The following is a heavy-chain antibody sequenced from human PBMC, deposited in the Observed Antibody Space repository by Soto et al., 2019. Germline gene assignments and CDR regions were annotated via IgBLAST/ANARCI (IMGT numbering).Heavy chain of an antibody. V-gene: IGHV3-53*01. D-gene: IGHD2-15*01. Sequence: PGGSLRLSCAASGFTVSSNYMNWVRQAPGKGLEWVSIIWSAGFTYYADSVRGRFTISRDNSKNTLYLQMNNLRAEDSAIYYCARELPPDLWGQGTLVTVSS. CDR1: GFTVSSNY. CDR2: IWSAGFT. J-gene: IGHJ5*02. CDR3: ARELPPDL.